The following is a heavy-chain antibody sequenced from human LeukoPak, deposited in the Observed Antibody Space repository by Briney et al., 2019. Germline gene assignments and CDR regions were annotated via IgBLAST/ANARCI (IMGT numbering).Heavy chain of an antibody. CDR3: AREDSGSYSGYYYYYMDV. V-gene: IGHV1-69*05. Sequence: SVKVSCKASGGTFSSYAISWVRQAPGQGLEWMGGIIPIFGTANYAQKFQGRVTITTDESTSTAYMELSRLRSDDTAVYYCAREDSGSYSGYYYYYMDVWGKGTTVTVSS. CDR1: GGTFSSYA. J-gene: IGHJ6*03. CDR2: IIPIFGTA. D-gene: IGHD1-26*01.